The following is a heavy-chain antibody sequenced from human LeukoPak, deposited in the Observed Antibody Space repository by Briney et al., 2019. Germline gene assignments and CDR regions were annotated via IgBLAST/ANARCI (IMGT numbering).Heavy chain of an antibody. V-gene: IGHV3-23*01. Sequence: GGSLRLSCAASGFTFSSYAMSWVRQAPGKGPEWVSGLSGSGDTTYYADSVKGRFTISRDNSKNTLFLQMNSLRAEDTAVYYCAKDFFAAVTGILDYWGQGTLVTVSS. CDR3: AKDFFAAVTGILDY. D-gene: IGHD6-19*01. CDR1: GFTFSSYA. J-gene: IGHJ4*02. CDR2: LSGSGDTT.